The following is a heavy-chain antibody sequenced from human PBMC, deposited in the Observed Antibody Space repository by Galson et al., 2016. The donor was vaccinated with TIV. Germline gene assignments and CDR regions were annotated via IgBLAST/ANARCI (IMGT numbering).Heavy chain of an antibody. J-gene: IGHJ4*02. CDR2: ITTTGRSI. D-gene: IGHD6-19*01. V-gene: IGHV3-23*01. Sequence: SLRLSCAAPGFTLNNYPVSWVRQAPGQGLRWVSHITTTGRSIYYADSVRGRFTVSRDYSNNTVHLQMNGLRADDTAVYFCARVAPIAVAGHAFDSWGQGTLVTVSS. CDR1: GFTLNNYP. CDR3: ARVAPIAVAGHAFDS.